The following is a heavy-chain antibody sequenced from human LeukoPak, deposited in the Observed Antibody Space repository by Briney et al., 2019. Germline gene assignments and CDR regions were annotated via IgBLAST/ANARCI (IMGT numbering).Heavy chain of an antibody. Sequence: ASVKVSCKASGYTFTSYGISWVRQAPGQGLEWMGWISAYNGNTNYAQKLQGRVTMTTDTSTSTAYMELRSLRSDDTAVYYCARDRPYDSSGYYFLTALDIWGQGTMVTVSS. CDR3: ARDRPYDSSGYYFLTALDI. D-gene: IGHD3-22*01. CDR2: ISAYNGNT. CDR1: GYTFTSYG. J-gene: IGHJ3*02. V-gene: IGHV1-18*01.